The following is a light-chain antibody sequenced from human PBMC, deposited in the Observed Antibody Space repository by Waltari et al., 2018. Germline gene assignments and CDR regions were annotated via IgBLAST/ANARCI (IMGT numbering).Light chain of an antibody. J-gene: IGKJ2*01. V-gene: IGKV3-15*01. CDR2: GAS. Sequence: EIVMTHSPATLSVSPGERAPLSCRASQSVSNNLAWYQQKPGQAPRPLIYGASTRATGIPTKVRGRGFGTEFNLTISSLQSEDFAVYYCQQYNNWPKTFGQGTKLEIK. CDR1: QSVSNN. CDR3: QQYNNWPKT.